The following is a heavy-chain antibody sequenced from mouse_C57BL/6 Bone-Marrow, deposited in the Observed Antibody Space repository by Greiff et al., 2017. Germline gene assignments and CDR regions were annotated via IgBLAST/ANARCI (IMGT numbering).Heavy chain of an antibody. CDR3: VRHRGTDYDYYGAWFAY. D-gene: IGHD2-4*01. Sequence: EVKLVESGGGLVQPKGSLKLSCAASGFSFNTYAMNWVRQAPGKGLEWVARIRSKSNNYATYYADSVKDRFTISRDDSESMLYLQLNNLKTEDTAMYYCVRHRGTDYDYYGAWFAYWGQGTLVTVSA. J-gene: IGHJ3*01. CDR1: GFSFNTYA. V-gene: IGHV10-1*01. CDR2: IRSKSNNYAT.